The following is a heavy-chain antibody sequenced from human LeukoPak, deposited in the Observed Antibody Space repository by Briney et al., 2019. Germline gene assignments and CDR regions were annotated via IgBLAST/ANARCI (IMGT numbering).Heavy chain of an antibody. CDR3: ARYLRTYYDILTGSDWFDP. CDR1: GGSISSSSYY. Sequence: SETLSLACTVSGGSISSSSYYWGWIRQPPGKGLEWIGSIYYSGSTYYNPSLKSRVTISVDTSKNQFSLKLSSVTAADTAVYYCARYLRTYYDILTGSDWFDPWGQGTLVTVSS. V-gene: IGHV4-39*01. J-gene: IGHJ5*02. CDR2: IYYSGST. D-gene: IGHD3-9*01.